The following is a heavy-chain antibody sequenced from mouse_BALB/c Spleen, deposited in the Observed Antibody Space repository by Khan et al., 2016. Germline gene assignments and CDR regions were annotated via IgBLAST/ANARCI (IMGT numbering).Heavy chain of an antibody. CDR3: ARGGSGNYVFAY. D-gene: IGHD2-1*01. CDR2: IYPGDGDT. Sequence: QVQLQQSGAELARPGASVKLSCKASGYTFTSYWMQWVKQRPGQGLQWIGTIYPGDGDTRYTQKFKGKATLTADKSSSTAYMQLSSLASEDSAVYYCARGGSGNYVFAYWGQGTLVTVSA. J-gene: IGHJ3*01. CDR1: GYTFTSYW. V-gene: IGHV1-87*01.